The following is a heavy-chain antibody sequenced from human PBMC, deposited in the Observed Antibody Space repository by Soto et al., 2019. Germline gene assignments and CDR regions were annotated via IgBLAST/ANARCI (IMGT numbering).Heavy chain of an antibody. D-gene: IGHD3-16*01. CDR2: ISYDGSIK. Sequence: PGGSLRLSCAASGFTFISYGMHWVRQAPGKGLEWVAVISYDGSIKYYADSVKGRFTISRDNSKNTVYLQMNSLRAEDTAVYYCAKDLVSVTFGGAPDGMDVWGQGTTVTVSS. V-gene: IGHV3-30*18. CDR1: GFTFISYG. CDR3: AKDLVSVTFGGAPDGMDV. J-gene: IGHJ6*02.